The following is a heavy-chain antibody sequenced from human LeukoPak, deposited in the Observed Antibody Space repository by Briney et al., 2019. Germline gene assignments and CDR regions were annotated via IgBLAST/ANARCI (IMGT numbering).Heavy chain of an antibody. CDR2: ISWDGTTT. J-gene: IGHJ4*02. D-gene: IGHD6-19*01. CDR3: AKGDTSAWTGHFDN. V-gene: IGHV3-43*01. Sequence: PGGSLRLSCAASGFTFDDFTMHWVRQPPGKGLEWVSLISWDGTTTKYADSVKGRFTISRDNNRNSLFLQMNSLTIEDTAFYFCAKGDTSAWTGHFDNWGQGALATVST. CDR1: GFTFDDFT.